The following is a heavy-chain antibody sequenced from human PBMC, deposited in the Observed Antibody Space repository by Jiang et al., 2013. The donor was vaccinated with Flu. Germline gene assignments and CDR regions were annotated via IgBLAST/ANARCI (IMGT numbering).Heavy chain of an antibody. CDR2: IHHSGST. Sequence: GPGLVKPSETLSLSCTVSGGSISSFYWGWIRQPPGKGLEWIGYIHHSGSTNYNPSLKSRVTISLGTSKNQFSLNLRSVTAADTAVYYCARVGDNSGYFYYFDYWGQGTLVTVSS. D-gene: IGHD3-22*01. V-gene: IGHV4-59*01. CDR1: GGSISSFY. CDR3: ARVGDNSGYFYYFDY. J-gene: IGHJ4*02.